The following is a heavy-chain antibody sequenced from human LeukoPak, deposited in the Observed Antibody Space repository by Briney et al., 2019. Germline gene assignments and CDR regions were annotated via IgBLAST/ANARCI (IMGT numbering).Heavy chain of an antibody. CDR2: IKQDGSEK. J-gene: IGHJ4*02. CDR3: ARQGGSFFSFSXFFDX. CDR1: GFTFSSYW. Sequence: GSLRLSWAASGFTFSSYWMSWVRQAPGKGLEWGANIKQDGSEKYYVDSVKGRFTISRDNAKNALYLQMNGLRAEDTAVYYCARQGGSFFSFSXFFDXXGQGXLVTV. V-gene: IGHV3-7*01. D-gene: IGHD1-26*01.